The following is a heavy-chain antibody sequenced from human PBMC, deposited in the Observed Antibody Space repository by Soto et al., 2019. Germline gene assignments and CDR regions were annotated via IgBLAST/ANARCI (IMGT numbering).Heavy chain of an antibody. CDR2: IKQDGSEK. J-gene: IGHJ4*02. V-gene: IGHV3-7*01. CDR1: GFTFSSYW. Sequence: PGGSLRLSCAASGFTFSSYWMSWVRQAPGKRLEWVANIKQDGSEKYYVDSVKGRFTISRDNAKNSLYLQMNSLRAEDTAVYYCARENDFWSGYPGSYFDYWGQGTPVTVSS. CDR3: ARENDFWSGYPGSYFDY. D-gene: IGHD3-3*01.